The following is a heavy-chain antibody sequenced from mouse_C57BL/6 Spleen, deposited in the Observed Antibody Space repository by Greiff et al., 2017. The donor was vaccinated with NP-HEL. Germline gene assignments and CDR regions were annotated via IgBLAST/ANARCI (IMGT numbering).Heavy chain of an antibody. CDR2: ISSGGSYT. D-gene: IGHD2-4*01. CDR3: ARYDYEDYFDY. Sequence: EVKLMESGGDLVKPGGSLKLSCAASGFTFSSYGMSWVRQTPDKRLEWVATISSGGSYTYYPDSVKGRFTISRDNVKNTLYLQMSSLKSEDTAMYYCARYDYEDYFDYWGQGTTLTVSS. J-gene: IGHJ2*01. CDR1: GFTFSSYG. V-gene: IGHV5-6*01.